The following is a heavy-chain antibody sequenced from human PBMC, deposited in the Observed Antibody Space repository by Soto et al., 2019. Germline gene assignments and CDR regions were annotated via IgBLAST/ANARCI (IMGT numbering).Heavy chain of an antibody. D-gene: IGHD1-26*01. J-gene: IGHJ4*02. Sequence: SETLSLTCAVYGGSFSGFYWSWIRQPPGKGLEWIGEIYHSGSTNYNPSLKSRVTISVDTSKNQFSLKLSSVTAADTAVYYCARVLGSRSGSYSFDYWGQGTLVTVSS. V-gene: IGHV4-34*01. CDR1: GGSFSGFY. CDR2: IYHSGST. CDR3: ARVLGSRSGSYSFDY.